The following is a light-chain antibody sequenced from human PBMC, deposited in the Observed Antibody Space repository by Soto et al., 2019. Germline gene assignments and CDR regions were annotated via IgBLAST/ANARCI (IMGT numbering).Light chain of an antibody. Sequence: EIVLTQSPGTLSLSPGERATLSCRASQGVSSSYLAWYQQKPGQAPRLLMYGPSSRATGIPDRFSGSGSGRDFTLTISRLEPEDFAVYYCQHYGSSPPITFGQGTRLEIK. CDR2: GPS. V-gene: IGKV3-20*01. CDR1: QGVSSSY. J-gene: IGKJ5*01. CDR3: QHYGSSPPIT.